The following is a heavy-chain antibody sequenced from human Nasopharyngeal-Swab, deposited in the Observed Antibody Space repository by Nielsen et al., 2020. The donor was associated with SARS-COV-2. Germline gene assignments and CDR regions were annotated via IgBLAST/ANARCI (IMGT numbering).Heavy chain of an antibody. CDR3: VKGQYCSSTSCYVSGSSYYYYGMDV. Sequence: GGSLRLSCSASGFTFSSYAMHWARQAPGKGLEYVSAISSNGGSTYYADSVKGRFTISRDNSKNTLYLQMSSLRAEDTAVYYCVKGQYCSSTSCYVSGSSYYYYGMDVWGQGTTVTVSS. CDR2: ISSNGGST. D-gene: IGHD2-2*01. V-gene: IGHV3-64D*06. J-gene: IGHJ6*02. CDR1: GFTFSSYA.